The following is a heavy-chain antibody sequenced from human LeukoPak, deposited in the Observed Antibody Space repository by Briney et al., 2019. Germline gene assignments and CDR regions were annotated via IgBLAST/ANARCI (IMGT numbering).Heavy chain of an antibody. CDR1: GYTFTSYD. CDR2: MNPNSGNT. V-gene: IGHV1-8*01. CDR3: AATMGFCGGDCFGWFDP. J-gene: IGHJ5*02. Sequence: ASVKVSCKASGYTFTSYDINWVRQATGQGLEWMGWMNPNSGNTGYAQKFQGRVTMTRNTSISTAYMELSSLRSEDTAVYYCAATMGFCGGDCFGWFDPWGQGTLVTVSS. D-gene: IGHD2-21*02.